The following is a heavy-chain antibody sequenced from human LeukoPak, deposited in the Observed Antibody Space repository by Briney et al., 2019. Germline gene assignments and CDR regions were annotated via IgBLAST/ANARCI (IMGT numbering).Heavy chain of an antibody. CDR2: IIPIFGTA. CDR1: GGTFSSYA. V-gene: IGHV1-69*13. D-gene: IGHD5-18*01. CDR3: ARVGIQLWGFDY. J-gene: IGHJ4*02. Sequence: GASVTVSCKASGGTFSSYAISWVRQAPGQGLEWMGGIIPIFGTANYAQKFQGRVTITADESTSTAYMELSSLRSEDTAVYYCARVGIQLWGFDYWGQGTLVTVSS.